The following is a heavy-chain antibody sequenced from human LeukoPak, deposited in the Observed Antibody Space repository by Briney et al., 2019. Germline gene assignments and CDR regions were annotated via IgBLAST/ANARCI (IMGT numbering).Heavy chain of an antibody. J-gene: IGHJ4*02. CDR2: ISSVSNYI. V-gene: IGHV3-21*01. CDR3: AREDSRATNAY. CDR1: GFAFNTYT. Sequence: GGSLRLSCAASGFAFNTYTMIWVRQAPGKGLEWVSSISSVSNYIYYADSLKRRFTISGDNAKNSLYLQMNSLRAEDTAVYYCAREDSRATNAYWGQGTLVTVSS. D-gene: IGHD5-12*01.